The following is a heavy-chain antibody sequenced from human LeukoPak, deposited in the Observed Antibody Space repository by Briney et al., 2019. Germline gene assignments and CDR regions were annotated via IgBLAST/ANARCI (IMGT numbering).Heavy chain of an antibody. CDR3: ARGTSGDFYYFDY. CDR1: GGSFSGYY. Sequence: PSETLSLTCGAYGGSFSGYYWSWIRQPPGKGLEWIGEINHSGSTNYNPSLKSRVTISVDTSKNQFSLKLNSVTAADTAVYYCARGTSGDFYYFDYWGQGTLVTVSS. J-gene: IGHJ4*02. D-gene: IGHD4-17*01. CDR2: INHSGST. V-gene: IGHV4-34*01.